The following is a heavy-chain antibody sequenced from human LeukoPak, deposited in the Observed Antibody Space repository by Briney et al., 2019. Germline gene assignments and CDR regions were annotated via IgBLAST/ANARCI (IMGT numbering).Heavy chain of an antibody. Sequence: SETLSLTCAVSGYSISSGYYWGWIRQPPGKGLEWIGNIYHNGNTYYNPSLKSRVTISVDTSKNQFSLKLSSVTAADTAVYYCARGGVTYDYGSWGQGTLVTVPS. V-gene: IGHV4-38-2*01. D-gene: IGHD3-10*01. CDR3: ARGGVTYDYGS. J-gene: IGHJ5*02. CDR2: IYHNGNT. CDR1: GYSISSGYY.